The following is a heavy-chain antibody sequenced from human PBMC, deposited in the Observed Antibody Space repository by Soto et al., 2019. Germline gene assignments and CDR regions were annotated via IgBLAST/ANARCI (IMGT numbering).Heavy chain of an antibody. CDR3: AQDLGSSWYHYDSFAP. D-gene: IGHD6-13*01. J-gene: IGHJ5*02. CDR1: GFTFSGYA. V-gene: IGHV3-23*01. Sequence: EVQLLESGGGLVQPGGSLRLSCAASGFTFSGYAMSWVRQAPGKGLEWVSAIGSGSPFYADSVKGRFTISRDNANSMLYLHMNSLRADDTVVYFCAQDLGSSWYHYDSFAPGGQVTQVTGSS. CDR2: IGSGSP.